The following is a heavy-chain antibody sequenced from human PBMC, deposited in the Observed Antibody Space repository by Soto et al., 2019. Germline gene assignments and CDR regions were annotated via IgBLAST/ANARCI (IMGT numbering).Heavy chain of an antibody. V-gene: IGHV4-34*01. CDR1: GGSFSGYS. CDR3: ARGMRGRYYYYGMDV. Sequence: KACETLCLTCAVYGGSFSGYSWSWISQPPGKGLEWIGEINHSGSTNYNPSLKSRVTISVDTSKNQFSLKLSSVTAADTAVYYCARGMRGRYYYYGMDVWGQGTTVTVSS. J-gene: IGHJ6*02. D-gene: IGHD3-10*01. CDR2: INHSGST.